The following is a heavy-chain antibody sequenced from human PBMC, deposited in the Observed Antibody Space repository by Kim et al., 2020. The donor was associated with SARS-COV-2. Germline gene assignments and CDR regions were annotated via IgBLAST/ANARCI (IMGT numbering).Heavy chain of an antibody. V-gene: IGHV3-23*01. Sequence: GSGGSTHYAGSGKGRFTISRDNSKNTLYLQMNSLRAEDTAVYYCAKRMDVWGQGTTVTVSS. CDR3: AKRMDV. CDR2: GSGGST. J-gene: IGHJ6*02.